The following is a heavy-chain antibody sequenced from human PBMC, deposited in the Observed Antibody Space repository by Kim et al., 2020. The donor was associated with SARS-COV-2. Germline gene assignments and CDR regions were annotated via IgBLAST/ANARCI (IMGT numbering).Heavy chain of an antibody. Sequence: SETLSLTCTVSGGSISSSSYYWGWIRQPPGKGLEWIGSIYYSGSTYYNPSLKSRVTISVDTSKNQFSLKLSSVTAADTAVYYCARVYCSSTSCHGPVFDYWGQGTLVTVSS. J-gene: IGHJ4*02. CDR3: ARVYCSSTSCHGPVFDY. CDR2: IYYSGST. V-gene: IGHV4-39*07. D-gene: IGHD2-2*01. CDR1: GGSISSSSYY.